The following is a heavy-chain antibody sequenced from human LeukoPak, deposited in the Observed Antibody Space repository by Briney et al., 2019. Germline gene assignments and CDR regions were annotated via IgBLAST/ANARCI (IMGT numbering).Heavy chain of an antibody. Sequence: GGSLRLSCAASGFTFGSYAMSLVRQAPGKGLEXXXXIIGSGGSTYYADSVKGRFTISRDNSKTTLYLQMNSLRAEDTAVYYCAKEGSYSYGNEDYWGQGTLVTVSS. CDR2: IIGSGGST. CDR1: GFTFGSYA. D-gene: IGHD5-18*01. V-gene: IGHV3-23*01. J-gene: IGHJ4*02. CDR3: AKEGSYSYGNEDY.